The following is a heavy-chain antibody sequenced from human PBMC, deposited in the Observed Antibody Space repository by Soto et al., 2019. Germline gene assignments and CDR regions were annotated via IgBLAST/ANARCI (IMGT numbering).Heavy chain of an antibody. CDR2: ISAYNGNT. Sequence: QVQLVQSGAEVKKPGASVKVSCKASGYTFTSYGISWVRQAPGQGLEWMGWISAYNGNTKYAQKLQGRVTMTTDTSPSTVYMELRSLRSDDTAVYYCAIGLIAPGGRAEYFQHWGQGTLVTVSS. CDR1: GYTFTSYG. V-gene: IGHV1-18*01. J-gene: IGHJ1*01. CDR3: AIGLIAPGGRAEYFQH. D-gene: IGHD3-16*01.